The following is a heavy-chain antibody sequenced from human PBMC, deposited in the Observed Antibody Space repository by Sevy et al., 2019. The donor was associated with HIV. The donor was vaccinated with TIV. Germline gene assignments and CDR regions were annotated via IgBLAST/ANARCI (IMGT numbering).Heavy chain of an antibody. Sequence: GGSLRLSCAASGFTFSRYSMNWVRQAPGKGLEWVSSISSSGYYIYYADSVEGRFTMSGDNAKNSLSLQMNSLRAEDTAVYYCARDYTSSWYGGAFDIXGQGTMVTVSS. D-gene: IGHD6-13*01. J-gene: IGHJ3*02. CDR2: ISSSGYYI. V-gene: IGHV3-21*01. CDR1: GFTFSRYS. CDR3: ARDYTSSWYGGAFDI.